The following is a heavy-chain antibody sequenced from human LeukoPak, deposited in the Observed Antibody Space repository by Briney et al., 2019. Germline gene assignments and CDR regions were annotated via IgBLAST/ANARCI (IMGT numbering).Heavy chain of an antibody. V-gene: IGHV3-33*06. CDR1: GFTFSSYG. CDR3: AKERDYDSSGYSGRGYYFDY. CDR2: IWYDGSNK. J-gene: IGHJ4*02. D-gene: IGHD3-22*01. Sequence: GGSLRLSCAASGFTFSSYGMHWVRQAPGKGLEWVAVIWYDGSNKYYADSVKGRFTISRDNSKNTLYLQMNSLRAEDTAVYYCAKERDYDSSGYSGRGYYFDYWGQGTLVSVSS.